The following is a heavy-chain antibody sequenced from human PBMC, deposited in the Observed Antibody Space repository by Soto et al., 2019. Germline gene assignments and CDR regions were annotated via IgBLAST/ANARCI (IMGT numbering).Heavy chain of an antibody. J-gene: IGHJ6*02. CDR3: ARSGSVPYYYYGLDV. D-gene: IGHD1-26*01. Sequence: VQLVQSGAEVKKPGASVKVSCKASGYTFSRSGISWVRQAPGQGLEWMGWISTYNGDTNYAQKDQGRVTMTTDTSTSTAFMELMSLRSDDTAVYYCARSGSVPYYYYGLDVWGQGTTVTVSS. V-gene: IGHV1-18*01. CDR1: GYTFSRSG. CDR2: ISTYNGDT.